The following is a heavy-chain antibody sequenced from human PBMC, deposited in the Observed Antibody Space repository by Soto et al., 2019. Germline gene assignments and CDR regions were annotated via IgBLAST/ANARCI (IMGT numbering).Heavy chain of an antibody. CDR3: ARRLYSGYDYGWFDP. CDR2: IYYSGST. J-gene: IGHJ5*02. D-gene: IGHD5-12*01. CDR1: GVYISSSSYS. Sequence: SETLPHTCTVSGVYISSSSYSRGGIRQPPGKGLEWIGSIYYSGSTYYSPSLKSRVTISVDTSKNQFSLKLSSVTAADTAVYYCARRLYSGYDYGWFDPWGQGTLVTVS. V-gene: IGHV4-39*01.